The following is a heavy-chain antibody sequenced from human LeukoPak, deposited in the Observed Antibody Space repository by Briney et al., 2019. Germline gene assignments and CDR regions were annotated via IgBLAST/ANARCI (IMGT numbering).Heavy chain of an antibody. CDR3: ARGSSNWFPY. Sequence: SQTLSLTCDISGDSVSSKVSSWNWIRQSSSRGLEWLGRTYYRSKWYSDYAVSLKGRITINPDTPKNQLSLQLNSVIPEDTAVYYCARGSSNWFPYWGPGTLVAVSS. CDR2: TYYRSKWYS. D-gene: IGHD6-13*01. CDR1: GDSVSSKVSS. V-gene: IGHV6-1*01. J-gene: IGHJ4*02.